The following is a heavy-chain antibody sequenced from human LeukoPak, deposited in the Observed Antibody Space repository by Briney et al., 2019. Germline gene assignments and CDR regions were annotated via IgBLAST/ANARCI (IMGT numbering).Heavy chain of an antibody. CDR3: ASPTRGYSYGPFDY. CDR2: IIPIFGTA. Sequence: ASVKVSCKASGGTFSNYAISWVRQAPGQGLEWMGGIIPIFGTANYAQKFQGRVTITADESTGTAYMELSSLRSEDTAVYYCASPTRGYSYGPFDYWAREPWSPSPQ. J-gene: IGHJ4*02. V-gene: IGHV1-69*13. CDR1: GGTFSNYA. D-gene: IGHD5-18*01.